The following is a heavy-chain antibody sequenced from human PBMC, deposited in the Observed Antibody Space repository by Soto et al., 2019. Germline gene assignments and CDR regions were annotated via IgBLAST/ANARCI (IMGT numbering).Heavy chain of an antibody. J-gene: IGHJ4*02. D-gene: IGHD1-26*01. Sequence: GGSLRLSCAASGFTVSNNYMSWVRQAPGKGLEWVSVIYSGGTTYYADSVKGRVTISRHNSKNTLYLQMNSLRAEDTAVYYCARVVPYSGSYAFDYWGQGTLVTVFS. V-gene: IGHV3-53*04. CDR1: GFTVSNNY. CDR3: ARVVPYSGSYAFDY. CDR2: IYSGGTT.